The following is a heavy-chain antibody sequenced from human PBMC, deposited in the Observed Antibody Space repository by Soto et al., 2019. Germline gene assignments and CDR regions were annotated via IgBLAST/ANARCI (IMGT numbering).Heavy chain of an antibody. D-gene: IGHD3-10*01. Sequence: GASVKVSCKASGGTFNSYAVNWVRQAPGQGLEWMGGIIPIFGAANYAQKFQGRVTITADESTSTVYMELSSLRSEDTAVFYCATPTYGSGSYYNIDYWGQGTLVTVSS. V-gene: IGHV1-69*13. CDR3: ATPTYGSGSYYNIDY. J-gene: IGHJ4*02. CDR2: IIPIFGAA. CDR1: GGTFNSYA.